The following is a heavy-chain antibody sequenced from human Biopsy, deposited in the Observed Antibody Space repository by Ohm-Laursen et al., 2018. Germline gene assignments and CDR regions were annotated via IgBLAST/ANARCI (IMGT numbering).Heavy chain of an antibody. CDR1: GDPVSSGSFY. CDR2: IYDRGSTA. Sequence: TLSLTCTVSGDPVSSGSFYWTWIRQPPGQGLEYIGYIYDRGSTANYNPSLESRVTMSVDMPKNQFSLKLSSVTAADTATYYCARGMRSSGWPYFDSWGQGTLVTVSS. D-gene: IGHD6-19*01. V-gene: IGHV4-61*01. CDR3: ARGMRSSGWPYFDS. J-gene: IGHJ4*02.